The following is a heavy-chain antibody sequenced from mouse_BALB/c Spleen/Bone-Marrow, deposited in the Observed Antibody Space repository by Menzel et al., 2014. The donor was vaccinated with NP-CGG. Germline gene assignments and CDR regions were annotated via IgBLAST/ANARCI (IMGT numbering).Heavy chain of an antibody. CDR2: IYPGAGDT. Sequence: QVQLPQSGAVLVRPGSSVKLSCKASGYAFSIYWMNWVQQRPGQGLEWIGQIYPGAGDTTYSGKVKGKATRTADESSSTAYMQLSSLTSEDSAGYVCALGNYDFDNGGQGTTPTVSS. CDR1: GYAFSIYW. CDR3: ALGNYDFDN. D-gene: IGHD2-1*01. V-gene: IGHV1-80*01. J-gene: IGHJ2*01.